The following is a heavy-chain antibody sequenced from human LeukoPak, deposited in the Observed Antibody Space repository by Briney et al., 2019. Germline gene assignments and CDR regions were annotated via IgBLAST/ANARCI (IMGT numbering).Heavy chain of an antibody. CDR2: ISYDGSNK. CDR3: AKDPSMYSGDYIIR. J-gene: IGHJ4*02. V-gene: IGHV3-30*18. Sequence: PGGSLRLSCAASGFTFSSYGMHWVRQAPGKGLEWVAVISYDGSNKYYADSVKGRFTISRDNSKNTLYLQMNSLRAEDTAVYYCAKDPSMYSGDYIIRWGQGTRVIVSS. CDR1: GFTFSSYG. D-gene: IGHD4-17*01.